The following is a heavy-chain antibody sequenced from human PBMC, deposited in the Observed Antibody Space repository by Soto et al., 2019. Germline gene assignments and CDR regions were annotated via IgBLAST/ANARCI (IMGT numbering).Heavy chain of an antibody. V-gene: IGHV4-30-2*01. CDR1: GGSISSGGYS. CDR3: SCHLGELTLYDY. J-gene: IGHJ4*02. CDR2: IYHSGST. D-gene: IGHD3-16*02. Sequence: PSETLSLTCAVSGGSISSGGYSWSWIRQPPGKGLEWIGYIYHSGSTYYNPSLKSRVTISVDRSKNQFSLKLSSVTAAVTAGYYFSCHLGELTLYDYWGQRTLVPVSS.